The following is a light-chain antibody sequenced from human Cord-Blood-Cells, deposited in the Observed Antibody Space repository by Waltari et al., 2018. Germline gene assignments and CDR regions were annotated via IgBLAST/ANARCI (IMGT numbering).Light chain of an antibody. CDR2: AAS. CDR3: QQSYSTHPYS. CDR1: PSISSY. J-gene: IGKJ2*03. V-gene: IGKV1-39*01. Sequence: DIQMTQSPSSLSASVGDRVTITCRASPSISSYLNWYQQKPGKAPKLLIYAASSLQSGVPSRFSGSRSGTEFTLTISSLQPKDFATYYGQQSYSTHPYSFGEGTKLEMK.